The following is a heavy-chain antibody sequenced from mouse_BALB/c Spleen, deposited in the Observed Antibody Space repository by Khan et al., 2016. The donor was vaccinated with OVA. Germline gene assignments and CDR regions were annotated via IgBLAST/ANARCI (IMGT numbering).Heavy chain of an antibody. V-gene: IGHV1-77*01. CDR1: GYTFTDYY. Sequence: QVQLQQSGAELARPGASVKLSCKASGYTFTDYYINWVKQRTGQGLEWIGQISPGSGNTYYNERFKGKATLTADKSSSTAYMQLSSLTSEASAVSFCARCKYFGCTFAYWGQGTLVTVAA. J-gene: IGHJ3*01. CDR3: ARCKYFGCTFAY. CDR2: ISPGSGNT.